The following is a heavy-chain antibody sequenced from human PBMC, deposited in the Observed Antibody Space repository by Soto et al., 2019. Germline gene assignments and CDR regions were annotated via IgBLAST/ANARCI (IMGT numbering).Heavy chain of an antibody. V-gene: IGHV1-2*04. CDR2: INPDSGGT. CDR1: GYRFTGYY. Sequence: ASAKVSCKDSGYRFTGYYMHWVRQAPGQGLEWMGWINPDSGGTNYVQKFRGWVTMTRDTSISTAFMELSRLRSDDTAVYYCARSYYYAMDGWGQGNTVTVS. J-gene: IGHJ6*02. CDR3: ARSYYYAMDG.